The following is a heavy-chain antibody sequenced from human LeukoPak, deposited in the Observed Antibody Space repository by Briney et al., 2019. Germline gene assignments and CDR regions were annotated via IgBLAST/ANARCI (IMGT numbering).Heavy chain of an antibody. CDR3: ARLRDGYNYYYGMDV. CDR1: GGSISSGGYY. D-gene: IGHD5-24*01. V-gene: IGHV4-61*08. Sequence: PSQTLSLTCTVSGGSISSGGYYWSWIRQPPGKGLEWIGYIYYSGSTNYNPSLKSRVTISVDTSKNQFSLKLSSVTAADTAVYYCARLRDGYNYYYGMDVWGQGTTVTVSS. J-gene: IGHJ6*02. CDR2: IYYSGST.